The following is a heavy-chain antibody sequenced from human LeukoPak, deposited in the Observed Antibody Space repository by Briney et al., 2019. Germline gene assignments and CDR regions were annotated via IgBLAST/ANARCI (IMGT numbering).Heavy chain of an antibody. D-gene: IGHD2-2*01. CDR3: TARYCRSTSCYGEYFQR. CDR2: IKSKTEGGTT. Sequence: GGSVRLSCAPSGFTFSNAWMIGVRQAPGKGLEWVGRIKSKTEGGTTDYGAHVKGRFTISRDDSKNTLYLQMNSLKTEDTAVYYCTARYCRSTSCYGEYFQRWGQGTLVTVSS. CDR1: GFTFSNAW. V-gene: IGHV3-15*01. J-gene: IGHJ1*01.